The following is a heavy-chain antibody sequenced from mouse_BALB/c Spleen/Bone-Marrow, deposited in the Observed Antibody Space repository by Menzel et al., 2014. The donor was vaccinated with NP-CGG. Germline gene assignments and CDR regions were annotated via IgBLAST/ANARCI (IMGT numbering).Heavy chain of an antibody. V-gene: IGHV1-66*01. CDR3: VSTFDY. Sequence: VNLVESGPEMVKSGGSVKISCKASGYSFTSYYIHWVKQRPGQGLEWIGWIFPGSGNTKYNEKFKGKATLTADTSSSTAYMQHSSLTSEDSAVYFCVSTFDYWGQGTTLTGSS. J-gene: IGHJ2*01. D-gene: IGHD1-1*01. CDR2: IFPGSGNT. CDR1: GYSFTSYY.